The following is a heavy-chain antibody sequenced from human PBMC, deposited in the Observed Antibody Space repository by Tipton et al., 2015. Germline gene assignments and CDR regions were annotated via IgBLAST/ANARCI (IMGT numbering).Heavy chain of an antibody. Sequence: TLSLTCTVSRGSINNLPYYWGWLRQPPGKGLEWIGSIYYNGSTYYNSSLKSRVTISVDLSKNQFSLERTSVTRADTAVYYCARPGYTNSWHRHHFYGVDVWGQGTTVTVSS. CDR2: IYYNGST. V-gene: IGHV4-39*01. J-gene: IGHJ6*02. CDR3: ARPGYTNSWHRHHFYGVDV. CDR1: RGSINNLPYY. D-gene: IGHD6-13*01.